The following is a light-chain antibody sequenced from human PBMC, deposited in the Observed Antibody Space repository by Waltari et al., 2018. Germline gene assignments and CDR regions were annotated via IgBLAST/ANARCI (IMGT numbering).Light chain of an antibody. V-gene: IGLV3-21*03. CDR3: QVWASSTDHYV. J-gene: IGLJ1*01. Sequence: SYVLTQPPSVSVAPGKPARITCGGNNIGRKSVHWYQQKPGQAPVLVVYDDSDRPPGIPERFSGSNSANTATLTISRVEAGDEADYYCQVWASSTDHYVFGTGTKVTVL. CDR2: DDS. CDR1: NIGRKS.